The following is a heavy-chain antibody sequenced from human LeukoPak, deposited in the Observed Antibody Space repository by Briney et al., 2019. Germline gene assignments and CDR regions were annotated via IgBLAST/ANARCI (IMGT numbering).Heavy chain of an antibody. D-gene: IGHD1/OR15-1a*01. V-gene: IGHV3-66*01. CDR3: ARDIDSTNDAFDI. CDR2: IYSGGST. CDR1: GFTVSSNY. J-gene: IGHJ3*02. Sequence: PGGSLRLSCAASGFTVSSNYMSWVRQAPGKGLEWVSVIYSGGSTYYADSVKGRFTISRDNSKNTLYLQMNSLRAEDTAVYYCARDIDSTNDAFDIWGQGTMVTVSS.